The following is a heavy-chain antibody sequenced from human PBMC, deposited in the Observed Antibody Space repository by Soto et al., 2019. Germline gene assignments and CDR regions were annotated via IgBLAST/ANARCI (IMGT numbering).Heavy chain of an antibody. Sequence: GGSLRLSCAASGFTFSSYSMNWGRQAPGKGLEWVSYSSSSSSTIYYADSVKGRFTISRDNANNSLYLQMNSLRDEDTAVYYCARSKDTAMVLGDSWGQGTLVTVSS. D-gene: IGHD5-18*01. CDR3: ARSKDTAMVLGDS. CDR2: SSSSSSTI. CDR1: GFTFSSYS. J-gene: IGHJ4*02. V-gene: IGHV3-48*02.